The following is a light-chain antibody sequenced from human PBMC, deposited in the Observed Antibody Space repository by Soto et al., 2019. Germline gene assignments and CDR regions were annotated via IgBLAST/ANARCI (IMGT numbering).Light chain of an antibody. Sequence: EIVLTQSPGTLSLSPGERATLSCRASQSVSSSYFAWYQQKPGQAPRLLIYGASRRATGIPDRFSGSGSGTDFTLTISRLEPEDFAVYYCQQYSDSWWTFGQGTKVYIK. CDR2: GAS. V-gene: IGKV3-20*01. CDR1: QSVSSSY. CDR3: QQYSDSWWT. J-gene: IGKJ1*01.